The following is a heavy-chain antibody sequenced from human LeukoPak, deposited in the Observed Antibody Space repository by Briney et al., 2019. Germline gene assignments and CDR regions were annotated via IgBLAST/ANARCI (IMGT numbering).Heavy chain of an antibody. Sequence: GGSLRLSCVASGFSFSSYTMGWVRQAPGKGLECVSYIRSTTSITQYADSVKGRFTISRDNAKNSLYLQMSSLRDEDTAVYYCARSPGNGYTHGVDDVWGQGTMVTVSS. V-gene: IGHV3-48*02. CDR3: ARSPGNGYTHGVDDV. CDR1: GFSFSSYT. D-gene: IGHD5-24*01. CDR2: IRSTTSIT. J-gene: IGHJ3*01.